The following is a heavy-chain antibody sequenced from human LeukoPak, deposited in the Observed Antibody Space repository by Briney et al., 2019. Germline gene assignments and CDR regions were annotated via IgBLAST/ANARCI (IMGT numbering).Heavy chain of an antibody. J-gene: IGHJ4*02. CDR3: VTGATDYFDY. Sequence: GGSLRLSCAASGFTFSSYGMSWVRQAPGKGLEWVSSISSSSSYIYYADSVKGRFTISRDNSKNTLYLQMNSLRAEDTAVYYCVTGATDYFDYWGQGTLVTVSS. D-gene: IGHD1-26*01. CDR2: ISSSSSYI. CDR1: GFTFSSYG. V-gene: IGHV3-21*04.